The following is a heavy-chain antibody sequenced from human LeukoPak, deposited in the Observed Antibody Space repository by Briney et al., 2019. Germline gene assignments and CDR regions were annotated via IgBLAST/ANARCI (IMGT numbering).Heavy chain of an antibody. CDR1: GGTFSNYA. CDR3: ARGGEANYYDTSGYYLYYY. CDR2: IIPIFGTT. V-gene: IGHV1-69*05. D-gene: IGHD3-22*01. Sequence: ASVKVSCKASGGTFSNYAISWVRQAPGQGLEWMGRIIPIFGTTNYAQKFQGRVTITTDESTSTAYMEPSSLRSEDTAVYYCARGGEANYYDTSGYYLYYYWGQGTLVTVSS. J-gene: IGHJ4*02.